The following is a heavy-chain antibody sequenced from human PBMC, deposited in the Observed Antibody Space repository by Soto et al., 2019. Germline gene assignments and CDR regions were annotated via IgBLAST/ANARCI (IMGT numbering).Heavy chain of an antibody. CDR2: TYYRSNWYN. CDR1: GDSVSSNSAA. V-gene: IGHV6-1*01. CDR3: ARDWGSARGFDI. Sequence: SQTLSLTCAISGDSVSSNSAAWNWIRQSPSRGLEWLGRTYYRSNWYNDYAVSVKSRITINPDTSKNQFSLQLNSVNPEDTAVYYCARDWGSARGFDIWGQGTMVAVAS. J-gene: IGHJ3*02. D-gene: IGHD7-27*01.